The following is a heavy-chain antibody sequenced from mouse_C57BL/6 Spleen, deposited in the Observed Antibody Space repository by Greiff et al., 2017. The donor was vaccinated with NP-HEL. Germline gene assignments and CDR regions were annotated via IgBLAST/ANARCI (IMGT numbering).Heavy chain of an antibody. CDR2: ISSGSSTI. CDR1: GFTFSDYG. V-gene: IGHV5-17*01. CDR3: ARQGTGTGGFDY. Sequence: EVMLVESGGGLVKPGGSLKLSCAASGFTFSDYGMHWVRQAPEKGLEWVAYISSGSSTIYYADTVKGRFTISRDNAKNTLFLQMTSLRSEDTAMYYCARQGTGTGGFDYWGQGTTLTVSS. D-gene: IGHD4-1*01. J-gene: IGHJ2*01.